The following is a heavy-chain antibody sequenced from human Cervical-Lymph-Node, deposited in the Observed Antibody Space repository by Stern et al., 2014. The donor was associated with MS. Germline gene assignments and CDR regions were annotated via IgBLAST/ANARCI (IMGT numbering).Heavy chain of an antibody. Sequence: VQLVESGGGVVQPGRSLRLSCAASGFTFSAHGMHWVRQAPGKGLEWVAVIWYDGSSKYYADSVKGRFTISRDNSKNTLYLQLTSLRAEDTAVFYCARGLYYFDYWGRGTLVTVSS. V-gene: IGHV3-33*01. J-gene: IGHJ4*02. CDR2: IWYDGSSK. CDR3: ARGLYYFDY. CDR1: GFTFSAHG.